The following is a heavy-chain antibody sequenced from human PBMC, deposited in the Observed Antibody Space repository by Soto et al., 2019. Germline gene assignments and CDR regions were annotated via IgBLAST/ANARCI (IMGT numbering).Heavy chain of an antibody. V-gene: IGHV4-31*03. J-gene: IGHJ5*02. CDR3: ASVATMAVSVGGFDP. CDR1: GGSISSGGSP. D-gene: IGHD6-19*01. CDR2: VYYTGRT. Sequence: QVQLQESGPGLVKPSGTLSLTCTVSGGSISSGGSPWTWIRQFPGRGLEWLGYVYYTGRTLYTPSPKSRVSISVDPSQNQLSLRLRSVTAADTAVYYCASVATMAVSVGGFDPWGLATLVIVSA.